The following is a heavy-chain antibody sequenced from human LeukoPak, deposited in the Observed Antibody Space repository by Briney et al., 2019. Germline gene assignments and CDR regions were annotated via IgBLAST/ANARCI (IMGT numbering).Heavy chain of an antibody. CDR3: ARGGNIVVVVAADTDFDY. D-gene: IGHD2-15*01. CDR1: GYTFTRYY. Sequence: ASVKVSCKASGYTFTRYYMHWVRQAPGQGLEWMGIINPSGGSTSYAQKFQGRVTMTRDMSTSTVYMELSSLRSEDTAVYYCARGGNIVVVVAADTDFDYWGQGTLVTVSS. CDR2: INPSGGST. J-gene: IGHJ4*02. V-gene: IGHV1-46*01.